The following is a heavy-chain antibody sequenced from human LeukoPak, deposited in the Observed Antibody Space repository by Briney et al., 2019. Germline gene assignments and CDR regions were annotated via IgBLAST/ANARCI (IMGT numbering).Heavy chain of an antibody. D-gene: IGHD6-19*01. CDR2: ISYDGSNK. J-gene: IGHJ4*02. Sequence: GGSLRLSCAASGFTFSSYGMHWVRQAPGKGLEWVAVISYDGSNKYYADSVKGRFTISRDNAKNSLYLQMNSLRAEDTALYYCAKDISSGWYPPGGFDYWGQGTLVTVSS. V-gene: IGHV3-30*18. CDR3: AKDISSGWYPPGGFDY. CDR1: GFTFSSYG.